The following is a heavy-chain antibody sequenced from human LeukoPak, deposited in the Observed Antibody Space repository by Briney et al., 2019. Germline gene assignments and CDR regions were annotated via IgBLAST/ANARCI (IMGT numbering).Heavy chain of an antibody. CDR1: GFTFSDYY. CDR2: ISSSGSTI. CDR3: ARDYGDEIRFLDY. V-gene: IGHV3-11*04. Sequence: SGGSLRLSCAASGFTFSDYYMSWIRQAPGKGLEWVSYISSSGSTIYYADSVKGRFTISRDNAKNSLYLQMNSLRAEDTAVYYCARDYGDEIRFLDYWGQGTLVTASS. D-gene: IGHD3-3*01. J-gene: IGHJ4*02.